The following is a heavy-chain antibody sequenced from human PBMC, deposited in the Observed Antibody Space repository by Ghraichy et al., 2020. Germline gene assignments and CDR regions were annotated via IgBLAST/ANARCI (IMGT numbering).Heavy chain of an antibody. D-gene: IGHD2/OR15-2a*01. CDR2: IYNSGST. V-gene: IGHV4-61*01. Sequence: SETPSLTCTVSGGSVTSGSHYWTWIRQPPGKGLEWIGYIYNSGSTRYNPSLKSRITVSMDTSKNQFSLRLTSVTAADTAVYYCARASDTYGEYWGYWGQGTLVTVSS. CDR3: ARASDTYGEYWGY. J-gene: IGHJ4*02. CDR1: GGSVTSGSHY.